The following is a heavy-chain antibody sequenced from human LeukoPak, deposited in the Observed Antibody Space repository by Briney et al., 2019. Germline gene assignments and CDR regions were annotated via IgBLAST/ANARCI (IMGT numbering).Heavy chain of an antibody. D-gene: IGHD3-3*01. V-gene: IGHV4-59*12. CDR3: ARDSLGVLRFLEWSGRAFDI. CDR1: GGSISSYY. CDR2: IYHSGST. J-gene: IGHJ3*02. Sequence: SETLSLTCTVSGGSISSYYWSWIRQPPGKGLEWIGYIYHSGSTYYNPSLKSRVTISVDRSKNQFSLKLSSVTAADTAVYYCARDSLGVLRFLEWSGRAFDIWGQGTMVTVSS.